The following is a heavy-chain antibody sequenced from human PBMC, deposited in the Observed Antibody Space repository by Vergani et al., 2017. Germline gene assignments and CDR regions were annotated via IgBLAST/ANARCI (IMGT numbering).Heavy chain of an antibody. CDR2: IGTAGDT. CDR3: ARVPPYCSSTSCYTKAFDY. D-gene: IGHD2-2*02. V-gene: IGHV3-13*01. CDR1: GFTFSSYD. J-gene: IGHJ4*02. Sequence: EVQLVESGGGLVQPGGSLRLSCAASGFTFSSYDMHWVRQATGKGLEWVSAIGTAGDTYYPGSVKGRFTISRENAKNSLYLQMNSLIAGDTAVYYCARVPPYCSSTSCYTKAFDYWGQGTLVTVSS.